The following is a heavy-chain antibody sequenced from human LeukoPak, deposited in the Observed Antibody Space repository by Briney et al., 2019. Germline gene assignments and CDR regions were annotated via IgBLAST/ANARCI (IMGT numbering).Heavy chain of an antibody. J-gene: IGHJ4*02. CDR1: GGSISSGDYY. CDR3: ARVSHYYGSGSWD. CDR2: IYYSGST. V-gene: IGHV4-30-4*08. Sequence: SETLSLTCTVSGGSISSGDYYWSWIRQPPGKGLEWIGYIYYSGSTYYNPSLKSRVTISVDTSKNQFSLKLSSVTAADTAVYYCARVSHYYGSGSWDWGQGTLVTVSS. D-gene: IGHD3-10*01.